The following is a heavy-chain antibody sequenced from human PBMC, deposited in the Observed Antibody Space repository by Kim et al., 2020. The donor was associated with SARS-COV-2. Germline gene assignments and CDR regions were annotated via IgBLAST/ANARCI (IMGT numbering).Heavy chain of an antibody. D-gene: IGHD3-10*01. CDR1: GFTFSSYA. CDR2: ISGSGGST. CDR3: AKDRHITMVRGVIIDY. Sequence: GGSLRLSCAASGFTFSSYAMSWVRQAPGKGLEWVSAISGSGGSTYYADSVKGRFTISRDNSKNTLYLQMNSLRAEDTAVYYCAKDRHITMVRGVIIDYWGQGTLVTVSS. J-gene: IGHJ4*02. V-gene: IGHV3-23*01.